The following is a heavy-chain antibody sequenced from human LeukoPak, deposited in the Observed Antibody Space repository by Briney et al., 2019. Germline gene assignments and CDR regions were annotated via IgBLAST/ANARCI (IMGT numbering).Heavy chain of an antibody. Sequence: GESLKISCKASGYTFNNYWIGWVRQMPGKGLEWMGIIYPDESDSRSFQGQVTISADKSISTAYLQWSSLKASDTAMYYCARQDPNYRIDYWGQGTLVTVSS. J-gene: IGHJ4*02. CDR2: IYPDESDS. V-gene: IGHV5-51*01. CDR3: ARQDPNYRIDY. CDR1: GYTFNNYW. D-gene: IGHD4-11*01.